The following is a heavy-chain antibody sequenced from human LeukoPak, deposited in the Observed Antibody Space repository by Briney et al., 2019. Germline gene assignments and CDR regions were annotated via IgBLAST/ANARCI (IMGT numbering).Heavy chain of an antibody. J-gene: IGHJ3*02. CDR3: ARGSSSLDAFDI. CDR2: INPNSGGT. D-gene: IGHD6-13*01. Sequence: ASVKVSCRASGYTFTGYYMHWVRQAPGQGLEWMGWINPNSGGTNYAQKFQGRVTMTRDTSISTAYMELSRLRSDDTAVYYCARGSSSLDAFDIWGQGTMVTVSS. V-gene: IGHV1-2*02. CDR1: GYTFTGYY.